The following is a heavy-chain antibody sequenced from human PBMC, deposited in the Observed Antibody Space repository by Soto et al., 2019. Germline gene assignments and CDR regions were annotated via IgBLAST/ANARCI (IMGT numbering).Heavy chain of an antibody. D-gene: IGHD6-19*01. Sequence: ASVKVSCKVSGYTLTELSMHWVPTAPVKGLEWMVGFDPEDGETIYAQKFQGRVTMTEDTSTDTAYMELSSLRSEDTAVYYCATDLSGEQWLPWGQGSLVIVSS. CDR3: ATDLSGEQWLP. CDR1: GYTLTELS. V-gene: IGHV1-24*01. CDR2: FDPEDGET. J-gene: IGHJ5*02.